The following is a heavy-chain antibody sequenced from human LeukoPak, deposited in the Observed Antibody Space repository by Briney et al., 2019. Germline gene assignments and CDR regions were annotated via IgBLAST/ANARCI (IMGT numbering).Heavy chain of an antibody. D-gene: IGHD4-17*01. CDR2: IYPGDSDT. CDR3: ARSRSGLNTALDY. J-gene: IGHJ4*02. Sequence: RGESLKISCKGSGYSFTSYLINWVRQMPGKGLEWMGVIYPGDSDTRYSPSFQGQVTISADKSISSAFLQWNSLKASDTAIYFCARSRSGLNTALDYWGQGTLVTVSS. V-gene: IGHV5-51*01. CDR1: GYSFTSYL.